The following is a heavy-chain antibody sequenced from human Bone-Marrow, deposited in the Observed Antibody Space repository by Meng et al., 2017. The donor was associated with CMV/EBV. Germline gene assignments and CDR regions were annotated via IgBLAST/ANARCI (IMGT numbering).Heavy chain of an antibody. V-gene: IGHV4-59*01. J-gene: IGHJ6*02. CDR3: ARASTTYYYYGMDV. CDR2: IYYSGST. CDR1: GGSISSYY. D-gene: IGHD4-11*01. Sequence: SETLSLTCTVSGGSISSYYWSWIRQPPGKGLEWIGYIYYSGSTNYNPSLKSRVTISVDTSKNQFSLKLSSVTAADTAVYYCARASTTYYYYGMDVWGQGTTVTVSS.